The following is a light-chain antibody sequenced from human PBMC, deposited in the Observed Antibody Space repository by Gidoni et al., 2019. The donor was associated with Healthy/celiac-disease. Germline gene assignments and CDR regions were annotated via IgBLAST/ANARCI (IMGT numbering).Light chain of an antibody. CDR1: QDISNY. V-gene: IGKV1-33*01. J-gene: IGKJ3*01. CDR2: DAS. CDR3: QQYDNLPR. Sequence: DIQMTQSPSSLSASVGDRVTITCQASQDISNYLNWYQQKPGKAPKLLIYDASNLETGVPSRFSGSGSVTDFTFTISSLHPEDIATYYCQQYDNLPRFGPXTKVDIK.